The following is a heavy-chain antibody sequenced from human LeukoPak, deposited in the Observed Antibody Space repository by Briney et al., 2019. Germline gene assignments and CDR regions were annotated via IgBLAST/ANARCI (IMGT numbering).Heavy chain of an antibody. CDR1: GGSISSDY. J-gene: IGHJ4*02. V-gene: IGHV4-59*08. Sequence: SETLSLTCTVSGGSISSDYWSWIRQPPGKGLEWIGHMYYSGNTDYNPSLKSRVTISIDTSKNQFSLKLSSVTAADTAVYYCARRNYGSGTYDYWGQGALVTVSS. D-gene: IGHD3-10*01. CDR3: ARRNYGSGTYDY. CDR2: MYYSGNT.